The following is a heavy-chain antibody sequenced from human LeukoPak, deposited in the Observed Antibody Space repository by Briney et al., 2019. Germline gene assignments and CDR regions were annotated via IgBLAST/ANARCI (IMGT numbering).Heavy chain of an antibody. CDR1: GFTFSSYA. CDR2: ISYDGTNT. Sequence: GGSLRLSCAASGFTFSSYAMHWVRQAPGKGLEGVAVISYDGTNTYYADSVKGRFTISRDNSKNTLYLQMNRARAADTAVYYCVRDCSSSSISFFFDYWGQGTLVTVSS. CDR3: VRDCSSSSISFFFDY. V-gene: IGHV3-30*04. D-gene: IGHD6-6*01. J-gene: IGHJ4*02.